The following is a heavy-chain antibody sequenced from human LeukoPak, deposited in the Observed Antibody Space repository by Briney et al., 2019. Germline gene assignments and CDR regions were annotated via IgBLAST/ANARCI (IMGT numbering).Heavy chain of an antibody. CDR3: ARELCSGGSCRRPTEFDP. CDR1: GYTFTTYG. CDR2: ISAYNGNT. D-gene: IGHD2-15*01. V-gene: IGHV1-18*01. J-gene: IGHJ5*02. Sequence: GASVKVSCKTSGYTFTTYGITWVRQAPGQGLEWMGWISAYNGNTNYAQKLQGRVTMTTDTSTNTAYMELRSLRSEDTAVYYCARELCSGGSCRRPTEFDPWGQGTLVTVSS.